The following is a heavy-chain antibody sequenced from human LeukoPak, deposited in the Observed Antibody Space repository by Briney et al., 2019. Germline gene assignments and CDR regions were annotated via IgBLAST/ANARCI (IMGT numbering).Heavy chain of an antibody. CDR2: ISSSSSYI. Sequence: GGSLRLSCAASGFTVSSNYMSWVRQAPGKGLEWVSSISSSSSYIYYADSVKGRFTISRDNAKNSLYLQMNSLRAEDTAVYYCARALYYDSSGYYGYWGQGTLVTVSS. J-gene: IGHJ4*02. CDR3: ARALYYDSSGYYGY. V-gene: IGHV3-21*01. D-gene: IGHD3-22*01. CDR1: GFTVSSNY.